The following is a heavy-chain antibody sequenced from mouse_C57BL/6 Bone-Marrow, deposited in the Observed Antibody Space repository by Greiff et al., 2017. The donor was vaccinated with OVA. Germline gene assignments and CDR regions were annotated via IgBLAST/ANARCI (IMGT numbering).Heavy chain of an antibody. J-gene: IGHJ2*01. CDR2: IDPSDSYT. CDR1: GYTFTSYW. Sequence: QVQLQQPGAELVRPGTSVKLSCKASGYTFTSYWMHWVKQRPGQGLEWIGVIDPSDSYTNYNQKFKGKATLTVDTSSSTAYMQLSSLTSEDSAVYYCARDYYGSRFLFDYWGQGTTRTVSS. D-gene: IGHD1-1*01. CDR3: ARDYYGSRFLFDY. V-gene: IGHV1-59*01.